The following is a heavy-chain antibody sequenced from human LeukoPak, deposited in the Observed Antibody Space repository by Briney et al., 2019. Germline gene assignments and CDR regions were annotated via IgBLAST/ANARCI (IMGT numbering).Heavy chain of an antibody. V-gene: IGHV3-30*18. J-gene: IGHJ3*02. Sequence: GASLRLSCAASGFTFSSYAMSWVRQAPGKGLGWVAVISYDGSNKYYADSVKGRFTISRDNSKNTLYLQMNSLRAEDTAVYYCAKESGDYDSSGYGAFDIWGQGTMVTVSS. CDR2: ISYDGSNK. D-gene: IGHD3-22*01. CDR1: GFTFSSYA. CDR3: AKESGDYDSSGYGAFDI.